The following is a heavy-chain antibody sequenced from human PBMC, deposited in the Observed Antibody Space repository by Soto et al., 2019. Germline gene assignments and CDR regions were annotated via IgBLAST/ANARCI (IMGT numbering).Heavy chain of an antibody. Sequence: PSETLSLTCAVSGVSIHNSHSFWGWIRQPPGKGLEFIANVYYSGGAHYNPSFKSRVTISVDTATNQVSLRMSSVTAADTAVYFCGRVVEGDTRHTDFDSWGQGTLVTVSS. D-gene: IGHD2-21*01. CDR2: VYYSGGA. CDR1: GVSIHNSHSF. J-gene: IGHJ5*01. V-gene: IGHV4-39*01. CDR3: GRVVEGDTRHTDFDS.